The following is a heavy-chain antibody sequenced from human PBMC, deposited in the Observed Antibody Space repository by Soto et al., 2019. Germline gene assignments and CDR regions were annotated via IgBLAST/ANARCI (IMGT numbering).Heavy chain of an antibody. CDR3: ARVGPITMVRGVISGYWFDP. D-gene: IGHD3-10*01. CDR2: IYHSGST. V-gene: IGHV4-30-2*01. CDR1: GGSISSGCYS. J-gene: IGHJ5*02. Sequence: SETLSLTCAVSGGSISSGCYSWSWIRQPPGKGLEWIGYIYHSGSTYYNPSLKSRVTISVDRSKNQFSLKLSSVTAADTAVYYCARVGPITMVRGVISGYWFDPWGQGTLVTVSS.